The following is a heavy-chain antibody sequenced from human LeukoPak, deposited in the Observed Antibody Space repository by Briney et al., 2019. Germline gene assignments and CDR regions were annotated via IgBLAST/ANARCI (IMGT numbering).Heavy chain of an antibody. CDR3: ARDRDYGSGIFDY. J-gene: IGHJ4*02. CDR2: INPNSGGT. D-gene: IGHD3-10*01. Sequence: ASVKVSCKASGYTFTGYYMHWVRQAPGQGLEWMGWINPNSGGTNYAQKFQGRVTMTRDTSIITAYMELNRLRSDDTAVYYCARDRDYGSGIFDYWGQGTLVTVSS. CDR1: GYTFTGYY. V-gene: IGHV1-2*02.